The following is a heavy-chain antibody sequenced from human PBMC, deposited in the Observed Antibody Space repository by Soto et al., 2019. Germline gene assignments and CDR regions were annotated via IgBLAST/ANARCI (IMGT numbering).Heavy chain of an antibody. D-gene: IGHD6-13*01. V-gene: IGHV3-23*01. CDR1: GFTFSSSA. Sequence: LRLSCAASGFTFSSSAMIWVRQPPGRGLEWVSLISGSGGTPYYADSVKGRFTISRDNSKNTVYLVLNSLRAEDTAIYYCAMGLAAAGPLDYWGQGALVTVSS. J-gene: IGHJ4*02. CDR3: AMGLAAAGPLDY. CDR2: ISGSGGTP.